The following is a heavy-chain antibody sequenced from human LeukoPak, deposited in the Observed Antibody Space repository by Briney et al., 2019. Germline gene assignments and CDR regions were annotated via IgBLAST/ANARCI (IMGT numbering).Heavy chain of an antibody. Sequence: SETLSLTCTVSGGSISSYYWSWIRQPPGKGLEWIGYIYYSGSTNYNPSLKSRVTISVDTSKNQFSLKLSSVTAVDTAVYYCARESQEKYYFDYWGQGTLVTVSS. J-gene: IGHJ4*02. V-gene: IGHV4-59*12. CDR3: ARESQEKYYFDY. D-gene: IGHD5-24*01. CDR1: GGSISSYY. CDR2: IYYSGST.